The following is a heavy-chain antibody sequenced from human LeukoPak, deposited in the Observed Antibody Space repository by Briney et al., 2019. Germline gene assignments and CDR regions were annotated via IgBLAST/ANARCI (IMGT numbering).Heavy chain of an antibody. V-gene: IGHV3-48*01. CDR2: ISRDSSVI. J-gene: IGHJ4*02. D-gene: IGHD6-13*01. CDR3: ARVRAAAEGTTFDY. Sequence: GGSLRLSCAASGFTFSGYSMNWVRQAPGKGLEWVSYISRDSSVIYYADSVKGRFTISRDNAKNSRYLQMNSLRAEDTAVFYCARVRAAAEGTTFDYWGQGTLVAVSS. CDR1: GFTFSGYS.